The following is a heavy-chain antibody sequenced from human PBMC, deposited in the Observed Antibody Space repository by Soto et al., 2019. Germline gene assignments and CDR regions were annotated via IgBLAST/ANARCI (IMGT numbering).Heavy chain of an antibody. D-gene: IGHD3-3*01. Sequence: SVKVSCKASGGTFSSYAISWVRQAPGQGLEWMGGIIPIFGTANYAQKFQGRVTITADESTSTAYMELSSLRSEDTAVYYCATGYDPCLGSSSPYSYYYYMDVWDRETTGAASS. CDR3: ATGYDPCLGSSSPYSYYYYMDV. J-gene: IGHJ6*03. CDR1: GGTFSSYA. CDR2: IIPIFGTA. V-gene: IGHV1-69*13.